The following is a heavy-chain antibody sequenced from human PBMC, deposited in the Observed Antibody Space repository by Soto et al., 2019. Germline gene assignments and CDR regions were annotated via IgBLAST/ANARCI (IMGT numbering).Heavy chain of an antibody. J-gene: IGHJ4*02. CDR1: GGTFSSYA. V-gene: IGHV1-69*13. Sequence: SVKVSCKASGGTFSSYAISWVRQAPGQGLEWMGGIIPIFGTANYAQKFQGRVTITADESTSTAYMELSSLRSEDTAVYYCASQKWFGESYFDYWGQGTLVTVSS. CDR2: IIPIFGTA. CDR3: ASQKWFGESYFDY. D-gene: IGHD3-10*01.